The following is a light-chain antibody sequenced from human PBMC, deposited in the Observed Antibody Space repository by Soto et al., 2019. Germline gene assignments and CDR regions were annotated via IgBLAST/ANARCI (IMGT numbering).Light chain of an antibody. CDR1: QSVSSN. V-gene: IGKV3D-15*01. J-gene: IGKJ5*01. CDR3: QQYNNWHPVT. CDR2: GAS. Sequence: ESLLTQSPGPLSLSPGERATLSCRASQSVSSNLAWYQQKPGQAPRLLIYGASTRANGIPARFSGSGSGTEFTLTLRSLQSEDFAVYYCQQYNNWHPVTFGQGTRLEIK.